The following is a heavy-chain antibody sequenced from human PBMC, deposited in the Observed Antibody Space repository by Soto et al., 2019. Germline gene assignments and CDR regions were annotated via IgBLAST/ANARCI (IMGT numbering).Heavy chain of an antibody. J-gene: IGHJ4*02. V-gene: IGHV3-23*01. CDR1: GFTFSSYA. CDR2: ISGSGGGT. D-gene: IGHD2-15*01. Sequence: EVQLLESGGGLVQPGGSLRLSCAASGFTFSSYAMSWVRQAPGKGLEWVSLISGSGGGTYYADSVKGRFTISRDNSKNTLNLQMNSLRSEDTAVEYFANHAAEAAPDYWGQGTLVTVSS. CDR3: ANHAAEAAPDY.